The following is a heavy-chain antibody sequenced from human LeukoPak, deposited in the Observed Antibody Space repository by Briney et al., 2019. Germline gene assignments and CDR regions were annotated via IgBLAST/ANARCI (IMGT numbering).Heavy chain of an antibody. J-gene: IGHJ3*02. V-gene: IGHV4-61*02. Sequence: PSETLSLTCTVSGGSISSGSYYWSWIRQPAGKGLEWIGRIYTSGSTNYNPSLKSRVTISVDTSKNQFSLKLSSVTAADTAVYYCARVRYSSSWYFDAFDIWGQGTMVTVSS. D-gene: IGHD6-13*01. CDR3: ARVRYSSSWYFDAFDI. CDR1: GGSISSGSYY. CDR2: IYTSGST.